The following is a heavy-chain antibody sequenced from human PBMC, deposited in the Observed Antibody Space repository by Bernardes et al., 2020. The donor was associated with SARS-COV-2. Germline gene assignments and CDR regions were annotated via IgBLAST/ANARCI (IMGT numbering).Heavy chain of an antibody. J-gene: IGHJ5*02. CDR2: MTRDGSNI. D-gene: IGHD3-22*01. Sequence: GGSLRLSCAASGFTFSAFCMNWVRLAPGKGLVWVSRMTRDGSNIIYADSVKGRFTISRDNAKNSLYLQMNSLRAEDTALYFCARGGYRHNFASSSYYPYPLRHGTLITVCS. CDR3: ARGGYRHNFASSSYYPYP. V-gene: IGHV3-74*01. CDR1: GFTFSAFC.